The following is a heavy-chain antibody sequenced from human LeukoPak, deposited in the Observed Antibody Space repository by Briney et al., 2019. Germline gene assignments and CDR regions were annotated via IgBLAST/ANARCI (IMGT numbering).Heavy chain of an antibody. CDR1: GFTFSNYG. V-gene: IGHV3-30*02. Sequence: GGSLRLSCAASGFTFSNYGMHWVRQAPGKGLEWVAFIRDDGSMKYYADSVKGRFTISRDNSNNTLYLQMNSLRAEDTAVYYCAHYSIVVVPATKDYYFDSWGQGTLVTVSS. D-gene: IGHD2-2*01. J-gene: IGHJ4*02. CDR3: AHYSIVVVPATKDYYFDS. CDR2: IRDDGSMK.